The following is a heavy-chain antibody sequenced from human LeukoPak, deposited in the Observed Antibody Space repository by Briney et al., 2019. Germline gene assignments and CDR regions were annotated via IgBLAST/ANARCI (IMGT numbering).Heavy chain of an antibody. Sequence: GGSLRLSCAASGFTFSSYEMNWVRQAPGKGLEWISFIYSDNTHYSDSVKGRFTISRDNSKNTLYLQMNSLRAEDTAVYYCARRAGAYSHPYDYWGQGTLVTVSS. CDR3: ARRAGAYSHPYDY. J-gene: IGHJ4*02. CDR1: GFTFSSYE. D-gene: IGHD4/OR15-4a*01. V-gene: IGHV3-53*01. CDR2: IYSDNT.